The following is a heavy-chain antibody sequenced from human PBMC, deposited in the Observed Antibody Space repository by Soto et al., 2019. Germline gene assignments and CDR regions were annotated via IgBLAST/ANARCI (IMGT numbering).Heavy chain of an antibody. J-gene: IGHJ4*02. D-gene: IGHD1-1*01. V-gene: IGHV3-74*01. CDR2: ISQDGTIA. Sequence: EVQLVESGGGLVQPGGSLRLSCAASGFAFGSYWMHWVRQAPGKGLVWVSRISQDGTIATQADSVKGRFTISRDNAKNTLYLQLNRLRADDTAVSYSLRDQRHWNDFADQRGQGTLVTVSS. CDR3: LRDQRHWNDFADQ. CDR1: GFAFGSYW.